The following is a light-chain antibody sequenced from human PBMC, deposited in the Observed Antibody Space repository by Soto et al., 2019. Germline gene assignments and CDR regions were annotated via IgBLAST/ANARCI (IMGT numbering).Light chain of an antibody. J-gene: IGKJ1*01. CDR1: QSVSTW. V-gene: IGKV1-5*03. CDR3: QQYNSYSPWT. CDR2: KAY. Sequence: DIQMTQSPSTLSASVGDRVTITCRASQSVSTWLAWYQQKPGKAPKLLIYKAYSLESGVPSRFSGSGTGTEFTLTISSLQPEDFATYYCQQYNSYSPWTFGQGTKVEIK.